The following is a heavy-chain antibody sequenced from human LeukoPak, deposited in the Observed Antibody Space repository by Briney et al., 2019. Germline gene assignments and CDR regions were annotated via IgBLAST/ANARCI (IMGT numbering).Heavy chain of an antibody. V-gene: IGHV3-43*02. J-gene: IGHJ4*02. CDR3: AKDRKTRSISGGIEY. CDR2: LSGDGITT. D-gene: IGHD1-20*01. Sequence: GGSLRLSCTVSRLTLDDYTMHWVRQTPGKGLEWVSLLSGDGITTYYADSVKGRFTISRDNSKNSLFLQMNGLRTEDTALYYCAKDRKTRSISGGIEYWGQGTLVTVSS. CDR1: RLTLDDYT.